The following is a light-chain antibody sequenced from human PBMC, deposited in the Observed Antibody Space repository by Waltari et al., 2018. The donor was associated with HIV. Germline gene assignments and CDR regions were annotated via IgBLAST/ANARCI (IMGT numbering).Light chain of an antibody. Sequence: QSVLTQPPSASGTPGQRVTISCSGSSSNIGGNTVSWYQQLPGTAPKLLIYSNNQRPSGARGRFSGSRAGTSASLAISGLQSEDETDYYCATWDDSLNGWVFGGGTKLTVL. CDR3: ATWDDSLNGWV. J-gene: IGLJ3*02. V-gene: IGLV1-44*01. CDR1: SSNIGGNT. CDR2: SNN.